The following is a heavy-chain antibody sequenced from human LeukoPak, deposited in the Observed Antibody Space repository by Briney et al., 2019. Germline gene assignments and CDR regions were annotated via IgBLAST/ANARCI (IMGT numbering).Heavy chain of an antibody. J-gene: IGHJ3*02. CDR3: ARGSRIMADDAFDI. V-gene: IGHV1-2*02. Sequence: ASVNVSCKAAGYTCIVYCMHWGRQAPGQGLEWMGWINPNSGGTNYAQMFQGRVTMTRDTSISTAYMELSRLSVDYSAVDYCARGSRIMADDAFDIWGQGTMVTVSS. CDR1: GYTCIVYC. D-gene: IGHD3-16*01. CDR2: INPNSGGT.